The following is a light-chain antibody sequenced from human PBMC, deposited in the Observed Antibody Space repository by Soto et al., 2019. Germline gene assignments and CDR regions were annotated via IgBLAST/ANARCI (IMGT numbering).Light chain of an antibody. CDR1: SSNIGTNS. J-gene: IGLJ1*01. CDR3: AAWDDSLNGIYV. V-gene: IGLV1-44*01. Sequence: QSVLTQPPSASGTPGQRVTSSCSGGSSNIGTNSVNWYQLLPGRAPKLLIYNNDLRPSGVPDRFSGSKSGTSASLAISGLQSEDEADYYCAAWDDSLNGIYVFGIGTKLTVL. CDR2: NND.